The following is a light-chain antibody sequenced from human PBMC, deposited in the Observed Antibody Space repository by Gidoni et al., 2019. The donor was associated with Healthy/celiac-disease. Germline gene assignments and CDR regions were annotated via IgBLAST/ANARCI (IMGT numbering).Light chain of an antibody. Sequence: EIVLTQSPATLSLSPGERATLSCRASQSVSSYLALYQQKPGQAPRLLIYDASNRATGIPARFSGSGSGTDFTLTISSLEPEDFAVYYCQQRSNWPRPITFGQGTRLEIK. CDR2: DAS. CDR1: QSVSSY. J-gene: IGKJ5*01. V-gene: IGKV3-11*01. CDR3: QQRSNWPRPIT.